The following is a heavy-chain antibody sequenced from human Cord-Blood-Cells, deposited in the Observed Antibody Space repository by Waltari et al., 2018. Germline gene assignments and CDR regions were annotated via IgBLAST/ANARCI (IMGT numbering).Heavy chain of an antibody. CDR2: INHSGST. CDR3: ARVRGLYSSSWYFDY. Sequence: QVQLQQWGAGLLKPSETLSLTCAVYGGSFSGYYWSWIRQPPGKGLEWIGEINHSGSTNDNPSLKSRVTISVDTSKNQFSLKLSSVTAADTAVYYCARVRGLYSSSWYFDYWGQGTLVTVSS. V-gene: IGHV4-34*01. CDR1: GGSFSGYY. J-gene: IGHJ4*02. D-gene: IGHD6-13*01.